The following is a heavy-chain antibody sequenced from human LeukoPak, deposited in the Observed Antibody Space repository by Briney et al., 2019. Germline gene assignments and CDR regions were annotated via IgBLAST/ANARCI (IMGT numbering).Heavy chain of an antibody. CDR3: ARERDSGTYYDY. V-gene: IGHV3-23*01. D-gene: IGHD1-26*01. Sequence: GGSLRLSCAASGFTFSSYAMSWVRQAPGKGLEWVSGISGSGGSTYSADSVKGGFTISRDNSKNTLYLQMSSLRAEDTAVYYCARERDSGTYYDYWGQGALVTVSS. CDR1: GFTFSSYA. J-gene: IGHJ4*02. CDR2: ISGSGGST.